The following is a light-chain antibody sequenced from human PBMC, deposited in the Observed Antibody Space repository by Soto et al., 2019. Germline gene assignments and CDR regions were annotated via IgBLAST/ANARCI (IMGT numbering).Light chain of an antibody. CDR2: DAS. V-gene: IGKV1-5*01. J-gene: IGKJ5*01. Sequence: DIQMTQSPSTLSASVGDRVTITCRASQSISWWLAWYQQKPGKAPKLLIYDASSLESGVPSRLSGSGSGTEFTLTISSLKPDDFAIYYCQQHNAWPTFGHGTRLEIK. CDR3: QQHNAWPT. CDR1: QSISWW.